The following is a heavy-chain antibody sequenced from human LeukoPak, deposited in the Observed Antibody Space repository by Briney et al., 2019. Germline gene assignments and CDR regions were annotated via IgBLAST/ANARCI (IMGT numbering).Heavy chain of an antibody. Sequence: GGSLRLSCAASGFTFDDYAMTWVRQVPGKGLEWLSRITWNGDSTSYADSVKGRFTISGDNSRNTLYLQMNSLRAEDTAVYYCAKYYCSGGSCNAFFEYWGQGTLVTVSS. J-gene: IGHJ4*02. CDR1: GFTFDDYA. CDR3: AKYYCSGGSCNAFFEY. V-gene: IGHV3-20*04. CDR2: ITWNGDST. D-gene: IGHD2-15*01.